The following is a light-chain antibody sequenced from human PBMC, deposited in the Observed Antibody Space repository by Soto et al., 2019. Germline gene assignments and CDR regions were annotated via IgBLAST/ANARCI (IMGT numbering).Light chain of an antibody. V-gene: IGKV1-5*01. CDR1: QSISSR. CDR3: QQYNNSPWT. J-gene: IGKJ1*01. CDR2: DAS. Sequence: DIQMTQSPSTLSASVGDRVTITCRASQSISSRLAWYQQKPGKAPNLLIYDASSLESGVPSRFSGSGSGTEFTPTISSLQPDDFATYYCQQYNNSPWTFGQGTKVDIK.